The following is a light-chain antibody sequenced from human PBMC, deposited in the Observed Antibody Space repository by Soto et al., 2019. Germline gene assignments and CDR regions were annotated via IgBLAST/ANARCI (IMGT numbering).Light chain of an antibody. J-gene: IGKJ5*01. CDR3: QQYGSSLLIT. CDR1: QSVSITY. CDR2: GAS. V-gene: IGKV3-20*01. Sequence: EIVLTQSPGTLSLSPGERATLSCRASQSVSITYLAWYQQKPGQAPRLLIYGASSRANGIPVRFSGSGSGTDFTLTISRLEPEDFAVYYCQQYGSSLLITFGQGTRLEIK.